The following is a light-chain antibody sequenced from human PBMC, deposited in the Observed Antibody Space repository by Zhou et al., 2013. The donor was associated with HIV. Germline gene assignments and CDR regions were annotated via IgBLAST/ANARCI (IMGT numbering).Light chain of an antibody. CDR1: QSVTSSY. Sequence: EIVLTQSPGTLSLSPGERATLSCRASQSVTSSYLAWYQQKSGQAPRLLIYDASSRATGIPDRFSGSGSGADFTLTISRLEPEDFAVYFCQQYGSSPLTFGEGPRWRSN. J-gene: IGKJ4*01. V-gene: IGKV3-20*01. CDR2: DAS. CDR3: QQYGSSPLT.